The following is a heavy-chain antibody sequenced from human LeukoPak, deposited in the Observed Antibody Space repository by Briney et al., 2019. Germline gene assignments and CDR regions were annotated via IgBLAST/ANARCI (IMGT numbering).Heavy chain of an antibody. J-gene: IGHJ4*02. Sequence: GGSLRLSCAASGFTFSIYAMSWVRQAPGKGLEGVSAISGSGGSTYYADSVKGRFTISRDNSKNTLYLQMNSLRAEDTAVYYCAKDRFGRYYDTHWGQGTLVTVSS. D-gene: IGHD3-22*01. V-gene: IGHV3-23*01. CDR3: AKDRFGRYYDTH. CDR1: GFTFSIYA. CDR2: ISGSGGST.